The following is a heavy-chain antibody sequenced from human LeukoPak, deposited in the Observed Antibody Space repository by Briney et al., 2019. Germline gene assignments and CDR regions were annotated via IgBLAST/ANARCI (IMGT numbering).Heavy chain of an antibody. CDR3: ARHRWLLPELPDYFDY. CDR2: IYYSGST. V-gene: IGHV4-59*08. J-gene: IGHJ4*02. D-gene: IGHD2-15*01. CDR1: GGSISRYY. Sequence: SETLSLTCTVSGGSISRYYWSWIRQPPGKGLEWIGYIYYSGSTNYNPSLKSRVTISVDTSKNQFSLKLSSVTAADTAVYYCARHRWLLPELPDYFDYWGQGTLVTVSS.